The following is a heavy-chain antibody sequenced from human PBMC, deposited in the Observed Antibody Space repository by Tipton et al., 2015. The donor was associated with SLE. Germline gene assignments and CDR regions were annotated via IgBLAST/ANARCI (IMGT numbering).Heavy chain of an antibody. CDR2: ISYDGSNK. Sequence: SLRLSCAASGFTFSSYAMHWVRQAPGKGLEWVAVISYDGSNKYYADSVKGRFTISRDNSKNTLYLQMNSLRAEDTAVYYCARDLGYSGYDPLDYWGQGTLVTASS. J-gene: IGHJ4*02. V-gene: IGHV3-30-3*01. CDR3: ARDLGYSGYDPLDY. D-gene: IGHD5-12*01. CDR1: GFTFSSYA.